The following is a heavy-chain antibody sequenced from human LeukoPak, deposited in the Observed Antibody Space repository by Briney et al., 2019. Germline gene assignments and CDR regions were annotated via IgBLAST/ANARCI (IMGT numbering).Heavy chain of an antibody. J-gene: IGHJ4*02. V-gene: IGHV3-48*04. CDR1: GFTLSSYS. Sequence: GGSLRLSCAASGFTLSSYSMSWVRQAPGKGLECVSYISSSSSSIDYADSVKGRFTIPRDNANNLLYLQMNSLRAEDTAVYYCARGIRSSSTFDSWGQGTLVTVSS. CDR3: ARGIRSSSTFDS. CDR2: ISSSSSSI. D-gene: IGHD6-6*01.